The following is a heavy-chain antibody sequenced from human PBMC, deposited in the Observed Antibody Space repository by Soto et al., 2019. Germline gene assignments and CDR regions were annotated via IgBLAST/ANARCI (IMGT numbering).Heavy chain of an antibody. V-gene: IGHV4-31*03. CDR3: ARDGSSTANWLDP. CDR1: GASLHIGGYY. Sequence: PSETLSLTCTVSGASLHIGGYYWAWIRQNPGKGLEWIGYIYYPGVTYYNPSLGSRVNTSGDTSKTQSSLELTSVTAADTAVYYCARDGSSTANWLDPRRQGLLVTVPS. D-gene: IGHD2-2*01. CDR2: IYYPGVT. J-gene: IGHJ5*02.